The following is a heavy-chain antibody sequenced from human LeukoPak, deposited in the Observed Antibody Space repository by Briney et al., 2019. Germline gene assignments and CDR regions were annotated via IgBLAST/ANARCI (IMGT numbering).Heavy chain of an antibody. D-gene: IGHD1-26*01. V-gene: IGHV1-8*01. CDR1: GYTFASYD. Sequence: GASVKVSCKASGYTFASYDINWVRQAPGQGLEWMGWMNPDSTNTGYAQKFQGRVTMTRDTSMSTAYMELRSLRSDDTAVYYCARDYRGYSGSSPVGYWGQETLVTVSS. CDR2: MNPDSTNT. CDR3: ARDYRGYSGSSPVGY. J-gene: IGHJ4*02.